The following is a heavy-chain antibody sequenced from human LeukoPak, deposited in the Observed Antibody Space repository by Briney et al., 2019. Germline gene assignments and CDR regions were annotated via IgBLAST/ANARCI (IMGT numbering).Heavy chain of an antibody. J-gene: IGHJ4*02. D-gene: IGHD3-10*01. CDR3: ASDYGSGSYRFDY. V-gene: IGHV4-59*01. CDR2: IFNSGST. Sequence: SETLSLTCTVSGGPLSRYSWSWIRQSPGKGLEWIGYIFNSGSTIYNPSLNSRVTISIDMSKKQFSLKLSSVTAADTAVYYCASDYGSGSYRFDYWGQGALVTVSS. CDR1: GGPLSRYS.